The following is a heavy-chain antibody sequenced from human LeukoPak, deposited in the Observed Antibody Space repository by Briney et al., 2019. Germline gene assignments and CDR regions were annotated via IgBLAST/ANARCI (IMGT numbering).Heavy chain of an antibody. J-gene: IGHJ4*02. CDR3: AGCRRSGDYGDYRAYFDY. D-gene: IGHD4-17*01. V-gene: IGHV3-20*01. CDR2: INWNGGST. CDR1: GFTFDDYG. Sequence: PGGSLRLSCAASGFTFDDYGMSWVHQAPGKGLEWVSDINWNGGSTGYADSVKGRFTISRDNAKNSLYLQMNSLRAEDPALYHCAGCRRSGDYGDYRAYFDYWGQGTLVTVSS.